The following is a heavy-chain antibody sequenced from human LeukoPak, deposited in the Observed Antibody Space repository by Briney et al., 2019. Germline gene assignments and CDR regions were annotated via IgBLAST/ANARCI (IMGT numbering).Heavy chain of an antibody. CDR3: ARVAHQAAAGLLYYFDY. J-gene: IGHJ4*02. CDR2: ISNTGNTI. Sequence: PGGSLRLSCAASGFTFSDFYMSWIRQAPGKGLEWLSYISNTGNTIYYADSVRGRFTISRDNAKNSLYLQMNSLRAEDTAVYYCARVAHQAAAGLLYYFDYWGQGTLVTVSS. CDR1: GFTFSDFY. D-gene: IGHD6-13*01. V-gene: IGHV3-11*04.